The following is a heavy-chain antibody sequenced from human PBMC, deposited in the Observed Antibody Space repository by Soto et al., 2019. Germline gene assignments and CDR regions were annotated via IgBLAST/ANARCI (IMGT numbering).Heavy chain of an antibody. Sequence: SETLSLTCAVYGGSFSGYYWSWIRQPPGKGLEWIGEINHSGSTNYNPSLKSRVTISVDTSKDQFSLKLSSVTAADTAVYYCARTGLRVAAALDYWGQGTLVTVSS. CDR2: INHSGST. CDR1: GGSFSGYY. D-gene: IGHD6-13*01. CDR3: ARTGLRVAAALDY. J-gene: IGHJ4*02. V-gene: IGHV4-34*01.